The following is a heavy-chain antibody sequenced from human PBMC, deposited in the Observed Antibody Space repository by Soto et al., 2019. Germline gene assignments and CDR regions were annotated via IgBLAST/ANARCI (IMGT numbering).Heavy chain of an antibody. CDR2: ISGSGGST. Sequence: PGGSLRLSCPASGFTFSSYAMSWVRQAPGKGLEWVSAISGSGGSTYYADSVKGRFTISRDNSKNTLYLQMNSLRAEDTAVYYCAKDRAYYDFWSGYYRGYFQHWGQGTLVTVSS. CDR3: AKDRAYYDFWSGYYRGYFQH. J-gene: IGHJ1*01. D-gene: IGHD3-3*01. CDR1: GFTFSSYA. V-gene: IGHV3-23*01.